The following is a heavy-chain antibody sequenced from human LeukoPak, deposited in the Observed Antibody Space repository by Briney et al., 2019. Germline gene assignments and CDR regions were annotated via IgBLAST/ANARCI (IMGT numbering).Heavy chain of an antibody. J-gene: IGHJ6*04. Sequence: ASVKVSCKASGYTFTSYAMHWVRQAPGQRLEWMGWINAVNGNTKYSQKFKGRVPITRDTSASTAYMELGSLRSEEPAFYYCARAGGDFYSYYGMDVWGKGTTVTVSS. CDR2: INAVNGNT. V-gene: IGHV1-3*01. CDR1: GYTFTSYA. CDR3: ARAGGDFYSYYGMDV. D-gene: IGHD3-10*01.